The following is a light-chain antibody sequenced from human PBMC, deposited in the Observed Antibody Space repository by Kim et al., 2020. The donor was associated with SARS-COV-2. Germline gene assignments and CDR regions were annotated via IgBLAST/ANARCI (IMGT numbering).Light chain of an antibody. CDR1: QSISGN. V-gene: IGKV3-15*01. Sequence: SPGERATLSCRASQSISGNLAWYQQKPGQAPRLLIYGASTRATGIPARFSGSGSGTEFTLTISSLQSEDFAVYYCQQYNNWPPLTFGGGTKVDIK. CDR3: QQYNNWPPLT. J-gene: IGKJ4*01. CDR2: GAS.